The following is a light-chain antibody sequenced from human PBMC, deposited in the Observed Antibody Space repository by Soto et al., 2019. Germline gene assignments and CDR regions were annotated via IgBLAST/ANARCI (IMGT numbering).Light chain of an antibody. CDR1: QSVSSK. Sequence: EMVMTQSPATLSVSPGERATLSCRASQSVSSKLAWYQQRPGQAPRLLIYDTSTRATGIPARFSGSGSGTEFTLTISSLKSEDFAVYYCQQYSNWPPFTFGQGTRLEIK. V-gene: IGKV3-15*01. CDR2: DTS. J-gene: IGKJ5*01. CDR3: QQYSNWPPFT.